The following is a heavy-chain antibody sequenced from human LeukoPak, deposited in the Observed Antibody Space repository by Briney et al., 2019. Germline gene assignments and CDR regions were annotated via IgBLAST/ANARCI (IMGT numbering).Heavy chain of an antibody. J-gene: IGHJ4*02. D-gene: IGHD2-15*01. CDR3: AREIQTNCSGGNCYFYYFDY. CDR2: IYYSGST. V-gene: IGHV4-31*03. CDR1: GGSISSGGYY. Sequence: SQTLSLTCTVSGGSISSGGYYWSWIRQHPAKGLEWIGYIYYSGSTNYNPSLKSRVSISVDTFKNQFSLKLSSVTAADTAVYYCAREIQTNCSGGNCYFYYFDYWGQGTLVTVSS.